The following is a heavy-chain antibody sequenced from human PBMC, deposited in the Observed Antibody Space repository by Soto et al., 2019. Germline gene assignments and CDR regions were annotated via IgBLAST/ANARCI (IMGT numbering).Heavy chain of an antibody. V-gene: IGHV1-69*13. D-gene: IGHD2-15*01. J-gene: IGHJ5*02. Sequence: SVKVSCKASGGTFSSYAISWVRQAPGQGLEWMGGIIPIFGTANYAQKFQGRVTITADESTSTAYMELSSLRSEDTAVYYCARGGYCSGGSCYRHWFDPWGQGTLVTVSS. CDR2: IIPIFGTA. CDR3: ARGGYCSGGSCYRHWFDP. CDR1: GGTFSSYA.